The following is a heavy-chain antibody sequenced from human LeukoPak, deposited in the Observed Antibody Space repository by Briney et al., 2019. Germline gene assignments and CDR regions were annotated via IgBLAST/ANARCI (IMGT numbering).Heavy chain of an antibody. CDR2: ISSSSSYI. J-gene: IGHJ4*02. Sequence: GGSLRLSCAASGFTFSSYSMNWVRQARGKGLEWVSSISSSSSYIYYADSVKGRFTISRDNAKNSLYLQMNSLRAEDTAVYYCARGQGIAAAGTEFVYWGQGTLVTVSS. D-gene: IGHD6-13*01. V-gene: IGHV3-21*01. CDR3: ARGQGIAAAGTEFVY. CDR1: GFTFSSYS.